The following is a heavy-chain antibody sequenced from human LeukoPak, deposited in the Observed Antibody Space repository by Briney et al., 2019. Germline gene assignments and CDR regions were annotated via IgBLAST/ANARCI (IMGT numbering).Heavy chain of an antibody. V-gene: IGHV3-23*01. D-gene: IGHD3-22*01. CDR3: TTVSGRTYYYDSSRYFFLDDY. J-gene: IGHJ4*02. CDR2: ISGSGGST. CDR1: GFTFSSYA. Sequence: PGGSLRLSCAASGFTFSSYAMSWVRQAPGKGLEWVSAISGSGGSTYYADSVKGRFTISRDNSKNTLYLQMNSLKTEDTAVYYCTTVSGRTYYYDSSRYFFLDDYWGQGTLVTVSS.